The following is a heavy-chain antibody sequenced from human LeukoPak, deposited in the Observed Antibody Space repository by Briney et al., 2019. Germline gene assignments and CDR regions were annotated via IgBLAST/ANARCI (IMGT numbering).Heavy chain of an antibody. Sequence: GGSLRLSCAASGFTFSTSPMGCVRQAPGKGLEWVSTVGSSGVTTYYADSVKGRFTISRDNSKNTLYLQMDSLRAEDTAVYYCAKRIAVPCLSYYFDSWGQGTLVTVSS. V-gene: IGHV3-23*01. D-gene: IGHD6-19*01. CDR1: GFTFSTSP. CDR2: VGSSGVTT. J-gene: IGHJ4*02. CDR3: AKRIAVPCLSYYFDS.